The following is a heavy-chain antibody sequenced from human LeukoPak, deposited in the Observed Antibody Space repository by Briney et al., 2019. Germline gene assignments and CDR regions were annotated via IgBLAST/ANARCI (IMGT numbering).Heavy chain of an antibody. Sequence: SVKVSCKASGYTFTNYDINWVRQAPGQGLEWMGGIIPIFGTANYAQKFQGRVTITADESTSTAYMELSSLRSEDTAVYYCASHRYYDFWSGYSSFDYWGQGTLVTVSS. CDR1: GYTFTNYD. CDR2: IIPIFGTA. CDR3: ASHRYYDFWSGYSSFDY. J-gene: IGHJ4*02. V-gene: IGHV1-69*13. D-gene: IGHD3-3*01.